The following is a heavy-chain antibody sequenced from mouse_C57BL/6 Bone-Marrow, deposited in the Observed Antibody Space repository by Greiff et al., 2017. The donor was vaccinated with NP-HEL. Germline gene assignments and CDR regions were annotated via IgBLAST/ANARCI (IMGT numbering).Heavy chain of an antibody. Sequence: EVKLMESGGGLVKPGGSLKLSCAASGFTFSDYGMHWVRQAPEKGLEWVAYISSGSSTIYYADTVKGRLTISRDNAKNTLFLQMTSLRSEDTAMYYCAKNYYGSSYCYAMDYWGKGTSVTVSS. J-gene: IGHJ4*01. CDR3: AKNYYGSSYCYAMDY. D-gene: IGHD1-1*01. V-gene: IGHV5-17*01. CDR1: GFTFSDYG. CDR2: ISSGSSTI.